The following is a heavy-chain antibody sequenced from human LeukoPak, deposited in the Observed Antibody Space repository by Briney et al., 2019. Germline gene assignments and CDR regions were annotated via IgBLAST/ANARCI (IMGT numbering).Heavy chain of an antibody. V-gene: IGHV1-2*04. D-gene: IGHD2-2*01. Sequence: ASVKVSFEASGYTFTVYYMHWVRQAPGQGGERMGWINPNRGGTNYAQKFQGWVTMTRDTSISTAYMELSRLRSDDTAVYYCARSPLCSSTSCYLGPPMDVWGKGTTVTVSS. J-gene: IGHJ6*04. CDR1: GYTFTVYY. CDR3: ARSPLCSSTSCYLGPPMDV. CDR2: INPNRGGT.